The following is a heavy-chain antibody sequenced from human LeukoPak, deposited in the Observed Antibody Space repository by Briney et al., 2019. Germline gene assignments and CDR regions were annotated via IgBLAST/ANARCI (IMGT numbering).Heavy chain of an antibody. V-gene: IGHV3-23*01. Sequence: GGSLRLSCAASEFAFSKFGMSWVRQAPGKGLEWVSSISGSGGSTYYADSVKGRFTISRDNAKNSLYLQMNSLRAEDTAVYYCARVLYYYDSSGYTPWFDPWGQGTLVTVSS. CDR3: ARVLYYYDSSGYTPWFDP. CDR1: EFAFSKFG. J-gene: IGHJ5*02. CDR2: ISGSGGST. D-gene: IGHD3-22*01.